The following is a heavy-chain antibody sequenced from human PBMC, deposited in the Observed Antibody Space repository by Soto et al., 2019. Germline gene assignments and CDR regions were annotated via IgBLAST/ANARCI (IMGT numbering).Heavy chain of an antibody. CDR1: GYTFTHY. J-gene: IGHJ4*02. Sequence: QVQLVQSGAEVKKPGASVKLSCRTSGYTFTHYIHGVRQAPGQGLEWLASINPASGSTNYAQDFQGRVTLTMDTSTTTVYMELSDLRADDTAIFYCSRYLAAGDHWGQGTRVTVSS. CDR3: SRYLAAGDH. D-gene: IGHD6-13*01. V-gene: IGHV1-46*01. CDR2: INPASGST.